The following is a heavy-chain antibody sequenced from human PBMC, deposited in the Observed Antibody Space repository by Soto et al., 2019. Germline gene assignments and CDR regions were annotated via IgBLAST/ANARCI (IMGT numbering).Heavy chain of an antibody. D-gene: IGHD3-10*01. CDR2: IIPFLGII. Sequence: QVQLVQSGAEVKKPGSSVKVSCKASGGTFGTYTISWMRQAPGQGLEWMGRIIPFLGIINYPQKFQGRVTITADKSTSTAYMELNSLRSEDTAVYYCARDVDGREAYMTWGKGTTVTVSS. CDR1: GGTFGTYT. CDR3: ARDVDGREAYMT. V-gene: IGHV1-69*08. J-gene: IGHJ6*04.